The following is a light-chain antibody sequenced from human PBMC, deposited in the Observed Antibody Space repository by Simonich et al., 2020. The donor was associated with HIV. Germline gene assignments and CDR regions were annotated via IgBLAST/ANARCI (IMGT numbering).Light chain of an antibody. CDR3: SSYTSSSTVV. J-gene: IGLJ2*01. CDR2: DVS. CDR1: SSDVGSYNL. V-gene: IGLV2-14*02. Sequence: QSALTQPASVSGSPGQSITISCTGTSSDVGSYNLVSWYQQHPGKAPKLMLYDVSKGPSGVSNRFSGSKSGNTASLTISGLQAEDEADYYCSSYTSSSTVVFGGGTKLTVL.